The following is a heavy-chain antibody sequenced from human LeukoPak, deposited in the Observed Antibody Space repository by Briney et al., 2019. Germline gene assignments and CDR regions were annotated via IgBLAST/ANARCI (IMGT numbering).Heavy chain of an antibody. CDR2: VFTSGNT. D-gene: IGHD3-10*01. J-gene: IGHJ4*01. CDR3: ARGTGSLFY. V-gene: IGHV4-61*09. CDR1: GGSITRGSYY. Sequence: PSETLSLTCAVSGGSITRGSYYWTWIRQPAGKALEWIGHVFTSGNTNYNPSLKGRVAISIETSKSQFSLNLNSVTAADTAVYYCARGTGSLFYWGHGILVTVSS.